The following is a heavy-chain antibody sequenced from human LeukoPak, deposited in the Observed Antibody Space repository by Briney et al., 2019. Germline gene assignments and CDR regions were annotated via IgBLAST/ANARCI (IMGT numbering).Heavy chain of an antibody. D-gene: IGHD6-13*01. Sequence: PSETLSLTCNVSGASMSNYYWVWIRQPPGKGLEWIGSIYHSGTTYSGSTYYNPSLKSRVTISLDTSKNQFSLKVGSMTAADTAVYYCARSIAAAGPFRYWGQGTLVTVSS. J-gene: IGHJ4*02. CDR2: IYHSGTTYSGST. CDR1: GASMSNYY. V-gene: IGHV4-39*07. CDR3: ARSIAAAGPFRY.